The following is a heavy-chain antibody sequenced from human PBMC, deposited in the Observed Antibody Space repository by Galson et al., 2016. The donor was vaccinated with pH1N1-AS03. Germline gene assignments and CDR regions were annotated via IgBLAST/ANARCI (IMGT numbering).Heavy chain of an antibody. J-gene: IGHJ4*02. CDR2: TFYWSKWSN. CDR1: GDSVSGSRGVA. D-gene: IGHD3-10*01. CDR3: ARGKNSGFDY. V-gene: IGHV6-1*01. Sequence: CAISGDSVSGSRGVAWNWIRQSPSRGLGWLGRTFYWSKWSNDYAESVKSRITIDTDTSNNQFSLHLNSVTPEDTAIYFCARGKNSGFDYWGQGTPVTVSS.